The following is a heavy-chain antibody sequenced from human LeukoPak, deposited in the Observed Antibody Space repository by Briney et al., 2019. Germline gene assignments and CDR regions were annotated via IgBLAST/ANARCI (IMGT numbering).Heavy chain of an antibody. Sequence: ASVKVSCKASGYTFTSYGISWVRQAPGQGLEWMGWISAYNGNTNYAQKLQGRVTMTTDTSTSAAYMELRSLRSDDTAVYYRARGPRVIAVAGSWGGDYWGQGTLVTVSS. CDR3: ARGPRVIAVAGSWGGDY. D-gene: IGHD6-19*01. CDR1: GYTFTSYG. V-gene: IGHV1-18*01. CDR2: ISAYNGNT. J-gene: IGHJ4*02.